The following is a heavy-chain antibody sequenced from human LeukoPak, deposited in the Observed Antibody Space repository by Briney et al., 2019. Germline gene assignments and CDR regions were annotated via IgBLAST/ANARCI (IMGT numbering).Heavy chain of an antibody. Sequence: GGSLRLSCAASGFTVSSNYMSWVRQAPGKGLEWVSVIYSGGSTYYADSVKGRFTISRGNSKNTVYLQMNSLRAEDTAVYYCARDLSLEFWGQGTLVTVSS. CDR2: IYSGGST. CDR1: GFTVSSNY. J-gene: IGHJ4*02. CDR3: ARDLSLEF. D-gene: IGHD3-10*01. V-gene: IGHV3-53*01.